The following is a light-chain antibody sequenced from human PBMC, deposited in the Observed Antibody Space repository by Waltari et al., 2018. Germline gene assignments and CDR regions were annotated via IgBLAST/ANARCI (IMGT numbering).Light chain of an antibody. CDR1: QSINSY. Sequence: EVVLTQSPATLSLSPGERATLPCRASQSINSYLGWYQQKPGQAPRLLISDASNRATGIPARFSGSGSGTDFTLTISSLESEDFAVYYCQQRSSWPTFGGGTKVEIK. V-gene: IGKV3-11*01. CDR3: QQRSSWPT. J-gene: IGKJ4*01. CDR2: DAS.